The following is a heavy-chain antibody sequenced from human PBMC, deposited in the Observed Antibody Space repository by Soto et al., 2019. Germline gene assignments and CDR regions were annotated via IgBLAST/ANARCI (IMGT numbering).Heavy chain of an antibody. V-gene: IGHV4-59*01. CDR3: XXXXXXXXXXXXXXDY. CDR1: GGSISSYY. J-gene: IGHJ4*02. CDR2: IYHSGST. Sequence: QVQLQESGPGLVKPSETLSLTCTVSGGSISSYYWSXXXXXXGKGLEWIGYIYHSGSTNYNPSLKXXXXXXXXXXXXXXXXXXXXXXXXXXXXXXXXXXXXXXXXXXXXXDYWGQGTLVTVSS.